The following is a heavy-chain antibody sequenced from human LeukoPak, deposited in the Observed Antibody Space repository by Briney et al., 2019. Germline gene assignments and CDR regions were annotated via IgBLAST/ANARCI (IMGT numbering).Heavy chain of an antibody. Sequence: GGSLRLSCAASGFTFSSYGMHWVRQAPGKGLEWVAVISYDGSNKYYADSVKGRFTISRDNSKNTLYLQMNSLRAEDTAVYYCAKNAVAGTFGDAFDIWGQGTMVTVSS. V-gene: IGHV3-30*18. CDR2: ISYDGSNK. CDR1: GFTFSSYG. D-gene: IGHD6-19*01. CDR3: AKNAVAGTFGDAFDI. J-gene: IGHJ3*02.